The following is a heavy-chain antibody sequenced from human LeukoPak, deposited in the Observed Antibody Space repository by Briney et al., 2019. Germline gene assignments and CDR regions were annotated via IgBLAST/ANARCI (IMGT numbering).Heavy chain of an antibody. CDR1: GGSFSGYY. J-gene: IGHJ5*02. V-gene: IGHV4-34*01. CDR2: INHSGST. D-gene: IGHD1-26*01. Sequence: SETLSLTCAVYGGSFSGYYWSWIRQPPGKGLEWIGEINHSGSTNYNPSLKSRVTISVDTSKNQFSLKLSTVTAADTAVYYCAREQWEPRGTWGQGTLVTVSS. CDR3: AREQWEPRGT.